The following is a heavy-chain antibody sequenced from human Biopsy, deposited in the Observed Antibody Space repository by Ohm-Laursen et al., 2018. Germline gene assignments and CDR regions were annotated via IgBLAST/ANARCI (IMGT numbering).Heavy chain of an antibody. D-gene: IGHD5-12*01. Sequence: SDTLSLTCTVSGDTISTYYWNWIRQTPGKGLEWIGYIHYTGPIRISPSLNSRATISVDTSKDQFSLKLSSLTAADTAIYYCARNRVDVVKVTTIGWNFDLWGRGTLVTVS. CDR1: GDTISTYY. CDR3: ARNRVDVVKVTTIGWNFDL. CDR2: IHYTGPI. J-gene: IGHJ2*01. V-gene: IGHV4-59*08.